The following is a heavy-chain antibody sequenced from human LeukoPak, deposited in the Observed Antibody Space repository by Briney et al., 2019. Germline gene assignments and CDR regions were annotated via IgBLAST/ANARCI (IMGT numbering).Heavy chain of an antibody. J-gene: IGHJ3*02. V-gene: IGHV4-59*01. CDR2: IYYSGST. CDR3: VREHHDAFDI. CDR1: GGSISSYY. Sequence: SETLSLTCTVSGGSISSYYWSWIRQPPGKGLEWIGYIYYSGSTNYNPSLNSRVTISVDTSKNQFSLKLSSVTAADTAVYYCVREHHDAFDIWGQGTMVTVSS.